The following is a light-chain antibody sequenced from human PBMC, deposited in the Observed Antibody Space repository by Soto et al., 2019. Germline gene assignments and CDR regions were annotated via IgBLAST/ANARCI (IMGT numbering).Light chain of an antibody. J-gene: IGKJ4*01. Sequence: EIVLTQSPGTLSLSPGEGATLSCRASQSVGSDYLAWYQQKPGQAPRLLIYGASSRATGIPDRFSGSGSGTDFTLTISRLEPEYFAVYSSPQYCTPPVIASGGGTVLEIK. CDR1: QSVGSDY. V-gene: IGKV3-20*01. CDR3: PQYCTPPVIA. CDR2: GAS.